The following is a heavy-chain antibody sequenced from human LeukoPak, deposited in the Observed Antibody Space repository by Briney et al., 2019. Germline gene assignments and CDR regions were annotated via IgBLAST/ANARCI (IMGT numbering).Heavy chain of an antibody. J-gene: IGHJ5*02. CDR1: GGSISSGPYY. CDR2: FSASGNS. V-gene: IGHV4-61*02. CDR3: ARDNRYCNGSYCSNWFDP. D-gene: IGHD2-15*01. Sequence: SETLSLTCTVSGGSISSGPYYWSWIRQPAGKGLEWIGRFSASGNSNYNPSLKSRLTISADRSKNQFSLKLTSVTAADTAVYYCARDNRYCNGSYCSNWFDPWGQGTLVTVSS.